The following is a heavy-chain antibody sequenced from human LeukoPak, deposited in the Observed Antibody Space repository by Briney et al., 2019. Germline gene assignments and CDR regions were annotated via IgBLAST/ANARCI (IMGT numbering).Heavy chain of an antibody. Sequence: GGSLRLSCAASGFTFSNYAMNWVRQAPGKGLEWVSVISGSGDSTYYADSVKGRFTISRDNSKNTLYLQMNSLRAEDTAVYYCARRDYYDSSGYRLDYWGQGTLVTVSS. V-gene: IGHV3-23*01. CDR1: GFTFSNYA. CDR2: ISGSGDST. D-gene: IGHD3-22*01. CDR3: ARRDYYDSSGYRLDY. J-gene: IGHJ4*02.